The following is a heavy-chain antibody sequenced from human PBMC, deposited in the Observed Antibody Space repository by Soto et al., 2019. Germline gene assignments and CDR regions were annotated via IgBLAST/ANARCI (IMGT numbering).Heavy chain of an antibody. CDR3: ARVRSSAYSGSYYMFDY. CDR1: GGSISSGDYY. V-gene: IGHV4-30-4*01. J-gene: IGHJ4*02. Sequence: SETLSLTCTVSGGSISSGDYYWSWIRQPPGKGLEWIGYIYYSGSTYYNPSLKSRVTISVDTPKNQFSPKLSSVTAADTAVYYCARVRSSAYSGSYYMFDYWGQGTLVTVSS. CDR2: IYYSGST. D-gene: IGHD1-26*01.